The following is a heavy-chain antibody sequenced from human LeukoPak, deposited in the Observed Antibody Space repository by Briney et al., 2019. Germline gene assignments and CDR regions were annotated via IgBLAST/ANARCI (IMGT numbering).Heavy chain of an antibody. D-gene: IGHD3/OR15-3a*01. V-gene: IGHV4-59*04. CDR3: ARQTGSGLFILP. CDR1: GGSISSYY. J-gene: IGHJ4*02. Sequence: SETLSLTCTVSGGSISSYYWSWIRQPPGKGLEWIGSIYYSGNTYYNASLKSQVSIYIDTSKNQFSLKLTSVTAADTAVYYCARQTGSGLFILPGGQGTLVTVSS. CDR2: IYYSGNT.